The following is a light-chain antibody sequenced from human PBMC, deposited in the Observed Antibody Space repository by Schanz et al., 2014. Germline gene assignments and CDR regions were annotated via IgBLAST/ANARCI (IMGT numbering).Light chain of an antibody. CDR3: SSYTSSTTPFV. CDR1: SSDVGGYNY. V-gene: IGLV2-14*01. CDR2: EVN. Sequence: QSALTQPASVSGSPGQSITISCTGTSSDVGGYNYVSWYQQHPGKAPKLMIYEVNKRPSGVPDRFSGSKSGNTASLTVSGLQAEDEADYYCSSYTSSTTPFVFGTGTKLTVL. J-gene: IGLJ1*01.